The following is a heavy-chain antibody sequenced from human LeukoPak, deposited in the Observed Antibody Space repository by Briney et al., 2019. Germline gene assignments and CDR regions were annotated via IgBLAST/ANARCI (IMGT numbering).Heavy chain of an antibody. Sequence: GASVKVSCKASGYTFTSYGISWVRQAPGQGLEWMGWISAYNGNTNYAQKLQGRVTMTTDTSTSTAYMELRSLRSEDTAVYYCARPRFGYGDAEGAFDIWGQGTMVTVSS. CDR3: ARPRFGYGDAEGAFDI. CDR1: GYTFTSYG. D-gene: IGHD4-17*01. CDR2: ISAYNGNT. V-gene: IGHV1-18*01. J-gene: IGHJ3*02.